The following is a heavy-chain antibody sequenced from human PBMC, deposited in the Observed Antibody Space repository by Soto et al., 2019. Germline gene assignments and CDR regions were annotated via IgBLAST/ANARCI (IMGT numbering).Heavy chain of an antibody. J-gene: IGHJ4*02. CDR3: ARQRTTVVTQAYFDH. V-gene: IGHV4-39*01. D-gene: IGHD4-17*01. Sequence: PSETLSLTSTVSGGSITSSSSYWGWIGHPPGKGLEWIGGIYYSGSSYYNPSLKSRVTMSVDTSKNQFSLTLNSVTAADAAVYYCARQRTTVVTQAYFDHWGQGTMVTV. CDR1: GGSITSSSSY. CDR2: IYYSGSS.